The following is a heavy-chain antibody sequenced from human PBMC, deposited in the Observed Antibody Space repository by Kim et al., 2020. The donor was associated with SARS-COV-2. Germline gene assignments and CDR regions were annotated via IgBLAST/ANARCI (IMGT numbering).Heavy chain of an antibody. CDR1: GGSISSGSYY. CDR2: IYTSGST. Sequence: SETLSLTCTVSGGSISSGSYYWSWIRQPAGKGLEWIGRIYTSGSTNYNPSLKSRVTISVDTSKNQFSLKLSSVTAADTAVYYCAREEGDILTGYVFLEYYGMDVWGQGTTVTVSS. J-gene: IGHJ6*02. CDR3: AREEGDILTGYVFLEYYGMDV. V-gene: IGHV4-61*02. D-gene: IGHD3-9*01.